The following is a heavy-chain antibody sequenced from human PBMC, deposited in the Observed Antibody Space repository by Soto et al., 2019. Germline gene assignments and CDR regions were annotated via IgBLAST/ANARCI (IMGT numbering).Heavy chain of an antibody. J-gene: IGHJ6*02. CDR3: ARLLVRSYSFHHYYTLAV. CDR1: GFTVSSMY. V-gene: IGHV3-53*01. D-gene: IGHD2-8*02. CDR2: IFVGYNP. Sequence: PGGSLRLSCAASGFTVSSMYMSWVRQAPGKGLEWVSVIFVGYNPYYADSVKGRFTVSRDNSKNTVYLEMNSLRAEDTAVYYCARLLVRSYSFHHYYTLAVWGQVTTATVSS.